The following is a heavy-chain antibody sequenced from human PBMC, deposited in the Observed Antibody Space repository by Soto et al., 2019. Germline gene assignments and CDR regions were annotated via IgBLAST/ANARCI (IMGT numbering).Heavy chain of an antibody. CDR1: GFTFRNYW. CDR2: VTSDGSST. V-gene: IGHV3-74*01. CDR3: VRDNWNSY. Sequence: GGSLRLSCAASGFTFRNYWMHWVRQAPGKGLVWVSRVTSDGSSTNYVDSVKGRFTISRDNAKNTLYLQMNSLRAEDTAVYYCVRDNWNSYWGQGTLVTVSS. D-gene: IGHD1-1*01. J-gene: IGHJ4*02.